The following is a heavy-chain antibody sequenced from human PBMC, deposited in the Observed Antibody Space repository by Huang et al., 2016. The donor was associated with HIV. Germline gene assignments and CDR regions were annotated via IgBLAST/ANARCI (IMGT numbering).Heavy chain of an antibody. CDR2: LYYSGST. Sequence: QVQLQESGRGLVKPSETLSLTCTVSGGSISSSFYYWGWIRQSPGTGLEWIGSLYYSGSTSYNPALKSRVTISADTSNSQFSLKLTSVTAADSAMYYCVRHRPNYDFWSGYYPYFDDWGQGTLVTVSS. CDR1: GGSISSSFYY. V-gene: IGHV4-39*01. D-gene: IGHD3-3*01. CDR3: VRHRPNYDFWSGYYPYFDD. J-gene: IGHJ4*02.